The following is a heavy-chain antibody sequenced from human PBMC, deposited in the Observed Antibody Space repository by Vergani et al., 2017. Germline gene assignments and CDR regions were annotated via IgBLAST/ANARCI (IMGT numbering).Heavy chain of an antibody. Sequence: QVQLQQSGPGLVRPSQTLSLTCVISGDSVSINKTTWNWIRQSPSRGLEWLGRTYYRSKWSNDYAESVKSRLTIDPDTSKNLFSLHLNSVTPEDTAVYYCARVTAVPGSIWFDPWGQGTLVTVSS. V-gene: IGHV6-1*01. CDR2: TYYRSKWSN. D-gene: IGHD6-19*01. J-gene: IGHJ5*02. CDR3: ARVTAVPGSIWFDP. CDR1: GDSVSINKTT.